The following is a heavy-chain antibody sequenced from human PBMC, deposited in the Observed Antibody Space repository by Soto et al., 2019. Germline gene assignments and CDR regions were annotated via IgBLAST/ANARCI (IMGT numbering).Heavy chain of an antibody. V-gene: IGHV1-69*13. CDR2: IIPIFGTA. D-gene: IGHD3-3*01. J-gene: IGHJ6*02. CDR3: ASVEWRHYGMDV. CDR1: GGTFSSCA. Sequence: GASVAVSCKASGGTFSSCARRWVRQAPGQGLEWMGGIIPIFGTANYAQKFQGRVTITADESTSTAYMELSSLRSADTAVYYCASVEWRHYGMDVWGQGTTVTVSS.